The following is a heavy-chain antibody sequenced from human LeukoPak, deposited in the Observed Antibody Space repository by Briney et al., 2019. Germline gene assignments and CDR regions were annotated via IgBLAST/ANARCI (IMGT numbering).Heavy chain of an antibody. J-gene: IGHJ4*02. CDR1: GGSISSYY. CDR3: ARDALRYFDY. D-gene: IGHD3-9*01. V-gene: IGHV4-59*12. CDR2: IYYSGST. Sequence: KPSETLSLTCTVSGGSISSYYWSWIRQPPGKGLEWIGYIYYSGSTNYNPSLKSRVTISVDTSKNQFSLKLSSVTAADTAVYYCARDALRYFDYWGQGTLVTVSS.